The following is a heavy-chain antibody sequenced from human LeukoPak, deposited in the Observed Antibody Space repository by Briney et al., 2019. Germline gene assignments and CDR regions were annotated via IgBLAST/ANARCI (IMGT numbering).Heavy chain of an antibody. J-gene: IGHJ4*02. Sequence: ASVKVSCKASGYTFTSYYMHWVRQAPGQGLEWMGIINPNGGSTSYAQKFQGRVTMTRDTSTSTVYMELSSLRSEDTAVYYCARERTYSGYDKAYYFDYWGQGTLVTVSS. D-gene: IGHD5-12*01. CDR1: GYTFTSYY. CDR2: INPNGGST. V-gene: IGHV1-46*01. CDR3: ARERTYSGYDKAYYFDY.